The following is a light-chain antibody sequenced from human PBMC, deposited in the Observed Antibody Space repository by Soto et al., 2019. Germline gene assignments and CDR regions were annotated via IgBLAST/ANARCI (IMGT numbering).Light chain of an antibody. Sequence: EIVLTQSTGTLSLSPGERATLSCRASQSVSSSYLAWYRQKPGQAPSLLIYGASRRATGIPDRFSGSGSGTDFTLTISRLGPEDFAVYYCQQYDRSPWTFGQGTKVEVK. V-gene: IGKV3-20*01. CDR3: QQYDRSPWT. J-gene: IGKJ1*01. CDR1: QSVSSSY. CDR2: GAS.